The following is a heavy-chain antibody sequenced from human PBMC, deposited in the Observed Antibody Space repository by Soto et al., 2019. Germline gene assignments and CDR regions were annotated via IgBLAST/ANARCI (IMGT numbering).Heavy chain of an antibody. V-gene: IGHV1-8*01. D-gene: IGHD6-19*01. Sequence: QVQLVQSGAEVKKPGASVKVSCKASGYTFTSYDINWVRQATGQGLEWMGWMNPNSGNTGYAQKFQGRVTMTMNTSISTAYMELSSLRSEDTAVYYCARGNSVHSSGWYGDFDYWGQGTLVTVSS. CDR3: ARGNSVHSSGWYGDFDY. CDR2: MNPNSGNT. CDR1: GYTFTSYD. J-gene: IGHJ4*02.